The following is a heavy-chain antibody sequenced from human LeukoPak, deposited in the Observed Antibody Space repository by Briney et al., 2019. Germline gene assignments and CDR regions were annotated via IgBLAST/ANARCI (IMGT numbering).Heavy chain of an antibody. Sequence: SETLSLTCTVSGGSISSYYWSWIRQPPGKGLEWIGYIYYSGSTNYNPSLKGRVTISVDTSKNQFSLKLSSVTAADTAVYYCARLTSPPVDAFDIWGQGTMVTVSS. J-gene: IGHJ3*02. CDR2: IYYSGST. CDR1: GGSISSYY. CDR3: ARLTSPPVDAFDI. V-gene: IGHV4-59*08.